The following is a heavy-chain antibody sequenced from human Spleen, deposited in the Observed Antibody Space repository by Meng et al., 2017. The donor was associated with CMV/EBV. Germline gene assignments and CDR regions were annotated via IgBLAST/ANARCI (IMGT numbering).Heavy chain of an antibody. Sequence: ASVKVSCKASGYTFTDHYFHWVRQAPGQGLEWMGWINPNSGGTTYAQKFQGRVTMTRDTSISTAYMELSRLRSDDTAVYYCARDAESSWIQLWFYFDPWGQGTLVTVSS. J-gene: IGHJ5*02. CDR3: ARDAESSWIQLWFYFDP. CDR1: GYTFTDHY. CDR2: INPNSGGT. V-gene: IGHV1-2*02. D-gene: IGHD5-18*01.